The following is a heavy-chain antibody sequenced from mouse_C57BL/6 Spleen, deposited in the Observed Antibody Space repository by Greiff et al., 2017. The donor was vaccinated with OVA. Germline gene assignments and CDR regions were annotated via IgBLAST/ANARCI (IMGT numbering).Heavy chain of an antibody. Sequence: EVHLVESGGGLVKPGGSLKLSCAASGFTFSSYAMSWVRQTPEKRLEWVATISDGGSYTYYPDNVKGRFTISRDNAKNNLYLQMSHLKSEDTAMYYCARDGGLRQDWYFDVWGTGTTVTVSS. CDR1: GFTFSSYA. D-gene: IGHD2-4*01. J-gene: IGHJ1*03. CDR2: ISDGGSYT. V-gene: IGHV5-4*01. CDR3: ARDGGLRQDWYFDV.